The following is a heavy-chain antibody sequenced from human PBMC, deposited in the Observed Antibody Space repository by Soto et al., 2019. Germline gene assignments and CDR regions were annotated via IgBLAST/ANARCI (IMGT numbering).Heavy chain of an antibody. J-gene: IGHJ4*02. CDR3: AADPYYYDSSDYYSFDQ. Sequence: SVKVYCKASGFNFRTTAVQWVRQARGQRLEWIGWIVVGSGNTNYAQTFQERVTITRDMSTSTAYMDVSSLRSEDTAVYYCAADPYYYDSSDYYSFDQWGQGTLVTVSS. CDR1: GFNFRTTA. CDR2: IVVGSGNT. D-gene: IGHD3-22*01. V-gene: IGHV1-58*01.